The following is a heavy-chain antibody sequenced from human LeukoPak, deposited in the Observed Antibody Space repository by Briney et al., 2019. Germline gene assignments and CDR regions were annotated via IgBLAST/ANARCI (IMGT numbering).Heavy chain of an antibody. Sequence: ASVKVSCKASGYTFTDYYMHWVRQAPGQGLEWMGWINPNSGDTNYAQKFQGRVTMTSDTSISTAYMDLSRLRSDDTAVYYCATNPYVTFYSMDVWGRGTTVTVAS. D-gene: IGHD3-10*02. CDR2: INPNSGDT. CDR3: ATNPYVTFYSMDV. CDR1: GYTFTDYY. J-gene: IGHJ6*02. V-gene: IGHV1-2*02.